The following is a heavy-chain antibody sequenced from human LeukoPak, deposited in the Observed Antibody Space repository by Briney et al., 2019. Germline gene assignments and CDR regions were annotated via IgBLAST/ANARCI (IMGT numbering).Heavy chain of an antibody. CDR3: ARVPFGTNSYYYYYGMDV. J-gene: IGHJ6*02. CDR2: IFQSGTT. V-gene: IGHV4-4*02. CDR1: GGSISSSNW. Sequence: SETLSLTCAVSGGSISSSNWWSWVRQPPGKGLEWIGEIFQSGTTNYNPSLKSRVTISVDKSKNQFSLKLTSVTAADTAVYYCARVPFGTNSYYYYYGMDVWGQGTTVTVSS. D-gene: IGHD4/OR15-4a*01.